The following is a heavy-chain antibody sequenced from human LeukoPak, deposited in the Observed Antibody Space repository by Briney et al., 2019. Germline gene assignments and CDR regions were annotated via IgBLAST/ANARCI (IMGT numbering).Heavy chain of an antibody. D-gene: IGHD3-22*01. J-gene: IGHJ3*02. V-gene: IGHV3-7*01. CDR1: GFTFSSYW. CDR2: IKQDGSEK. Sequence: GGSLRLSCAASGFTFSSYWMSWVRQAPGKGLEWVANIKQDGSEKYYVDSVKGRFTISRDNAKNSLYLQMNSLRAEDTAVYYCARNYYDSSGHRDDAFDIWGQGTMVTVSS. CDR3: ARNYYDSSGHRDDAFDI.